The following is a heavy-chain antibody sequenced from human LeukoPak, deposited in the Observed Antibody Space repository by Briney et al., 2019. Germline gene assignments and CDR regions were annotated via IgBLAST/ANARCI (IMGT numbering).Heavy chain of an antibody. CDR3: ARHQTILSYSSGWYNRGPFDY. CDR2: IYSGGST. V-gene: IGHV3-66*04. D-gene: IGHD6-19*01. J-gene: IGHJ4*02. CDR1: GFTFSSNY. Sequence: GGSLRLSCAASGFTFSSNYMSWVRQAPGKGLEWVSVIYSGGSTYYADSVKGRFTISRDNSKNTLYLQMNSLRAEDTAVYYCARHQTILSYSSGWYNRGPFDYWGQGTLVTVSS.